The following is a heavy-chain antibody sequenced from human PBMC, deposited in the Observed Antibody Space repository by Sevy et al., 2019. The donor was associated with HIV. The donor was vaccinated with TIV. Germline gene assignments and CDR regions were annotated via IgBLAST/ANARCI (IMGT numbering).Heavy chain of an antibody. CDR3: ARDFMITFGGVIQRGYFDY. Sequence: GESLKISCAASGFTFSSYSMNWVRQAPGKGLEWVSYISSSSSTIYYADSVKGRFTISRDNAKNSLYLQMNSLRDEDTAVYYCARDFMITFGGVIQRGYFDYWGQRTLVTVSS. V-gene: IGHV3-48*02. J-gene: IGHJ4*02. D-gene: IGHD3-16*02. CDR2: ISSSSSTI. CDR1: GFTFSSYS.